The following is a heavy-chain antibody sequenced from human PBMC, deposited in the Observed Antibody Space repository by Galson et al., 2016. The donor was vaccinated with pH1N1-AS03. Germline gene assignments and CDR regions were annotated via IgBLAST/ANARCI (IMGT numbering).Heavy chain of an antibody. CDR3: ARGAPGDHLLSPLWN. J-gene: IGHJ4*02. D-gene: IGHD2-2*01. CDR2: TNHDGSGA. CDR1: GFTFSRNW. Sequence: SLRLSCAASGFTFSRNWMHWVRQAPGKGLVWVATTNHDGSGANYADSVKGRFTISRDNAKNSLYLQMSSLRAEDTAIYYCARGAPGDHLLSPLWNWGQGTLGTGSS. V-gene: IGHV3-74*01.